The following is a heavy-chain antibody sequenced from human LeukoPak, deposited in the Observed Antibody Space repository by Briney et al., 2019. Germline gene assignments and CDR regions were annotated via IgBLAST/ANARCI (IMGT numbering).Heavy chain of an antibody. Sequence: PSETLSLTCTVSGGSISSSSYYWGWIRQPPGKGLEWIGSIYYSGSTYYNPSLKSRVTISVDTSKNHFSLKLTSVTAADAAVYYCARVYDRSGYYYPFDYWGQGTLVTVSS. D-gene: IGHD3-22*01. CDR2: IYYSGST. CDR3: ARVYDRSGYYYPFDY. V-gene: IGHV4-39*07. J-gene: IGHJ4*02. CDR1: GGSISSSSYY.